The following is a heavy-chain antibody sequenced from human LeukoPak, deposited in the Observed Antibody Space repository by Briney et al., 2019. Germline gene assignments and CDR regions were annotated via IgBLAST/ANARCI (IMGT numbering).Heavy chain of an antibody. CDR3: ARAYCSSTSRYTGYYYYMDV. Sequence: ASVKVSCKASGGTFSSYAISWVRQAPGQGLEWMGWINPNSGGTNYAQKFQGRVTMTRDTSINTAYMELSRLRSDDTAVYYCARAYCSSTSRYTGYYYYMDVWGKGTTVTVSS. D-gene: IGHD2-2*02. CDR1: GGTFSSYA. CDR2: INPNSGGT. V-gene: IGHV1-2*02. J-gene: IGHJ6*03.